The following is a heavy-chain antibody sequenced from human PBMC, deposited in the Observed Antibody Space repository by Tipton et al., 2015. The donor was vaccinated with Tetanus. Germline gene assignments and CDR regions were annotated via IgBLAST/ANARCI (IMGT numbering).Heavy chain of an antibody. CDR1: GYSFNIYW. J-gene: IGHJ2*01. Sequence: QLVQSGAEVKKPGESLKISCQGSGYSFNIYWIAWVRQMPGKGLEWMGIIYPGDSDTTYSPSFEGQVTISADKSITTAYLQWSNLKASDTAMYDCARRLGPYTGDQIWHFDLWGRGTMVTVSS. CDR2: IYPGDSDT. V-gene: IGHV5-51*01. D-gene: IGHD7-27*01. CDR3: ARRLGPYTGDQIWHFDL.